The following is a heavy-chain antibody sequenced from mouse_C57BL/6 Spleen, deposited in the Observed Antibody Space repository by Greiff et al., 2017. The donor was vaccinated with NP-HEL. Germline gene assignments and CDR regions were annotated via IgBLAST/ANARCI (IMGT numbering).Heavy chain of an antibody. Sequence: VQLQQSGPELVKPGASVKISCKASGYTFTDYYINWVKQRPGQGLEWIGWINPGSGNTKYNEKFKGKATLTVDTSSSTAYMQLSSLTSEDSAVYYCARVGRGYFDYWGQGTTLTVSS. V-gene: IGHV1-84*01. CDR1: GYTFTDYY. J-gene: IGHJ2*01. CDR2: INPGSGNT. CDR3: ARVGRGYFDY. D-gene: IGHD4-1*01.